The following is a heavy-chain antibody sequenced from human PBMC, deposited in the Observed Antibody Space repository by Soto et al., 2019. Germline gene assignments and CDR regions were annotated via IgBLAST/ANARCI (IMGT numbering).Heavy chain of an antibody. CDR2: IYTSGST. CDR1: GGSISSYY. Sequence: SETLSLTCTVSGGSISSYYWSWIRQPAGKGLEWIGRIYTSGSTNYNPSLKSRVTMSVDTSKNQFSLKLSSVTAADTAVYYCARHGLLGDSGYDRDQYYGMDGGGQGTTVSGS. D-gene: IGHD5-12*01. J-gene: IGHJ6*02. V-gene: IGHV4-4*07. CDR3: ARHGLLGDSGYDRDQYYGMDG.